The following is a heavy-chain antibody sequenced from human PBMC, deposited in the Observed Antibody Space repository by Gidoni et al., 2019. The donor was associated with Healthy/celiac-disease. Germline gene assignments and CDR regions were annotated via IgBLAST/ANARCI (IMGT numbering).Heavy chain of an antibody. J-gene: IGHJ3*02. Sequence: QLQLQESGPGLVKPSETLSLTCTVSGGSISSIAYYWGWIRQPPGKGLEWIGSIYYSGSTYYNPSLKSRVTISVDTAKNQFSLKLSSVTAADTAVYYCAKGDSYSPVPGIFDIWGQGTMITVSS. V-gene: IGHV4-39*07. CDR3: AKGDSYSPVPGIFDI. D-gene: IGHD2-15*01. CDR1: GGSISSIAYY. CDR2: IYYSGST.